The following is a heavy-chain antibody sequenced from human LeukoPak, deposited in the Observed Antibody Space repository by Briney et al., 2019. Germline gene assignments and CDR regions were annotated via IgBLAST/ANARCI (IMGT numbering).Heavy chain of an antibody. J-gene: IGHJ3*02. CDR3: ARAGGITMIREVKVLNAFDI. CDR2: ISGSGSNT. Sequence: PGGSLRLSCAASGFTFSSYTMNWFRQAPGKGLEWVSAISGSGSNTYYAGSVKGRFTISRDNSKNTLYLQMNNLRAQDTAVYYCARAGGITMIREVKVLNAFDIWGQGTVVTVSS. V-gene: IGHV3-23*01. CDR1: GFTFSSYT. D-gene: IGHD3-22*01.